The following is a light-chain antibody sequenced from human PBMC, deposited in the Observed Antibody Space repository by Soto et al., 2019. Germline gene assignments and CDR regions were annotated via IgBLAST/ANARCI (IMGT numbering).Light chain of an antibody. CDR1: QSISSW. CDR3: LQSYNTPRT. V-gene: IGKV1-5*01. J-gene: IGKJ1*01. CDR2: DAS. Sequence: DIQMTQSPSTLSASVGDRVTITCRASQSISSWLAWYQQKPGKAPKLLIYDASSLESGVPSRFSGSGSGTDVTLTISSLQPEDFATFSFLQSYNTPRTFGQGTKV.